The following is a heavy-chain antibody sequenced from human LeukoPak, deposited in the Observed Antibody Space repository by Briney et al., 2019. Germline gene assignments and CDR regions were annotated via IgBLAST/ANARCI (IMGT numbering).Heavy chain of an antibody. CDR1: GYTFTSYD. CDR3: ARVPLPNYYYGMDV. J-gene: IGHJ6*02. D-gene: IGHD1-14*01. CDR2: MNPNSGNT. V-gene: IGHV1-8*01. Sequence: LRASVKVSCKASGYTFTSYDINWVRQATGQGHEWMGWMNPNSGNTGYAQKFQGRVTMTRNTSISTAYMELSSLRSEDTAVYYCARVPLPNYYYGMDVWGQGTTVTVSS.